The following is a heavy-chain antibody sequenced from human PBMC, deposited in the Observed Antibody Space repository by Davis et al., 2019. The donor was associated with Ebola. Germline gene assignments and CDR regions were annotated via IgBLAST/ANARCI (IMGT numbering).Heavy chain of an antibody. CDR1: GGTFSSYT. D-gene: IGHD2-2*01. Sequence: SVKVSCKASGGTFSSYTISWVRQAPGQGLEWMGGLIPIFGTSNYAQKFQGRVTIIADESTSTAYVELSSLKSEDTAVYYCAGHGRRLVGYFDSWGQGTLVTVSS. CDR2: LIPIFGTS. CDR3: AGHGRRLVGYFDS. J-gene: IGHJ4*02. V-gene: IGHV1-69*13.